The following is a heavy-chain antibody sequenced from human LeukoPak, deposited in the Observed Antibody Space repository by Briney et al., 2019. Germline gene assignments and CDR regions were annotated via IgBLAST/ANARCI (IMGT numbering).Heavy chain of an antibody. D-gene: IGHD2-2*01. V-gene: IGHV1-46*03. CDR1: GYTFTNYY. Sequence: ASVKVSCKASGYTFTNYYMHWVRQAPGQGLEWMGVINPSGGSTSYAQKFQGRVTMTRDTSTSTVYMELSSLRSEDTAVYYCARELLVPAYYDYWGQGTLVTVSS. CDR2: INPSGGST. J-gene: IGHJ4*02. CDR3: ARELLVPAYYDY.